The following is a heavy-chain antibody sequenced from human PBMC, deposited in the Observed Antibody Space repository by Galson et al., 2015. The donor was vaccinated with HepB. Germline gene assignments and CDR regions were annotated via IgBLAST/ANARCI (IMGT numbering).Heavy chain of an antibody. D-gene: IGHD1-26*01. V-gene: IGHV1-18*01. J-gene: IGHJ4*02. CDR3: ARDRVGATTSFDH. CDR1: GYTFTSYD. Sequence: SVKVSCKAFGYTFTSYDITWVRQAPGQGLEWMGWISAYNGNTNYAQKLQGRVTMTTDTSTSTAYMELRSLRSDDTAVYYCARDRVGATTSFDHWGQGTLVTVSS. CDR2: ISAYNGNT.